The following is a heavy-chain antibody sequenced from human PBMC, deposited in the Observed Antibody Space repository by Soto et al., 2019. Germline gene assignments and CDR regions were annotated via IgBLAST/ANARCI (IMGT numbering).Heavy chain of an antibody. CDR1: GFTFSNAW. J-gene: IGHJ3*02. CDR2: IKSKTDGGTT. CDR3: TTDYYDSSVRCYGI. D-gene: IGHD3-22*01. Sequence: EVQLVESGGGLVKPGGSLRLSCAASGFTFSNAWMNWVRQAPGKGLEWVGRIKSKTDGGTTDYAAPVKGRFTISRDDSKNTLYLQMNSLKTEDTAVYYCTTDYYDSSVRCYGIWGQGTMVTVSS. V-gene: IGHV3-15*07.